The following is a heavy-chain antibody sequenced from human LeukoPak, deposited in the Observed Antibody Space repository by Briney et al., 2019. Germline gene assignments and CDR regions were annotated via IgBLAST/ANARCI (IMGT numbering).Heavy chain of an antibody. CDR2: INPNSGGT. CDR1: GYTFTGYY. Sequence: GASVKVSCKASGYTFTGYYMHWVRQAPGQGLEWMGWINPNSGGTNYAQKFRGRVTMTRDTSISTAYMELSRLRSDDTAVYYCARGIKEGYSYGFHAFDIWGQGTMVTVSS. CDR3: ARGIKEGYSYGFHAFDI. J-gene: IGHJ3*02. V-gene: IGHV1-2*02. D-gene: IGHD5-18*01.